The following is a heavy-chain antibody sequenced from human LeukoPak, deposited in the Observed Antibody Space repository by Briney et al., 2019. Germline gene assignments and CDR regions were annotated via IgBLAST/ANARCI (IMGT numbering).Heavy chain of an antibody. CDR2: IRYDGSNK. J-gene: IGHJ4*02. D-gene: IGHD3-9*01. Sequence: AGGSLRLSCEASGFTFRNYPVHWVRQAPGKGLEWVAFIRYDGSNKYYADSVKGRFTFSRDNSKNTLYLQMNSLRAEDTAVYYCAKHRDILTGYYGGALDYWGQGTLVTVSS. CDR3: AKHRDILTGYYGGALDY. V-gene: IGHV3-30*02. CDR1: GFTFRNYP.